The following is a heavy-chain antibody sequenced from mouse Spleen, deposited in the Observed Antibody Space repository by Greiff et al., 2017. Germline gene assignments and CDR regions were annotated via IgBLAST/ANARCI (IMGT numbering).Heavy chain of an antibody. CDR3: ARQGQLTAYFDV. CDR2: ISSGGGNT. D-gene: IGHD4-1*01. CDR1: GFTFSSYA. V-gene: IGHV5-9*04. J-gene: IGHJ1*01. Sequence: EVKLVESGGGLVKLGGSLKLSCAASGFTFSSYAMSWVRQTPEKRLEWVATISSGGGNTYYPDSVKGRFTISRDNAKNTLYLQMSSLKSEDTAMYYCARQGQLTAYFDVWGAGTTVTVSS.